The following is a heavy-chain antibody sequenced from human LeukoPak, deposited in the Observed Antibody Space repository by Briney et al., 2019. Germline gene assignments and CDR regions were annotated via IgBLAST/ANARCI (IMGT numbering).Heavy chain of an antibody. J-gene: IGHJ4*02. D-gene: IGHD4-17*01. CDR3: ARALTTVTTGTVY. CDR1: GFTFSSYS. V-gene: IGHV3-21*01. CDR2: ISRSSGYV. Sequence: KTGGSLRLSCAASGFTFSSYSMNWVRQAPGKGLEWVSPISRSSGYVYYADSVKGRFTISRDNAKNSLYLQMNSLRAEDTAVYYCARALTTVTTGTVYWGQGTLVTVSS.